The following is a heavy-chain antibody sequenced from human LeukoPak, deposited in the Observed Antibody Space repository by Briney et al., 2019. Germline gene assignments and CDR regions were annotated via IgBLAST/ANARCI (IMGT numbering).Heavy chain of an antibody. V-gene: IGHV4-31*03. J-gene: IGHJ4*02. CDR3: ARGVRYFDWYDPRGVYFDY. Sequence: PSETLSLTCTVSGGSISSGGYYWSWIRQHPGKGLEWIGYIYYSGSIYYNPSLKSRVTISVDTSKNQFSLKLSSVTAADTAVYYCARGVRYFDWYDPRGVYFDYWGQGTLVTVSS. CDR1: GGSISSGGYY. CDR2: IYYSGSI. D-gene: IGHD3-9*01.